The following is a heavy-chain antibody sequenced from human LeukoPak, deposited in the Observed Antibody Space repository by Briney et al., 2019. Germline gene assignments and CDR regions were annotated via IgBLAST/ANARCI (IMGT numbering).Heavy chain of an antibody. CDR1: GGSICSYY. CDR3: ARDVGGWLQFAL. D-gene: IGHD5-24*01. CDR2: ISYSGST. J-gene: IGHJ4*02. V-gene: IGHV4-59*01. Sequence: SETLSLTCSVYGGSICSYYWSWIRQPPGKGLGWIGYISYSGSTNYNPSLQSRVTMSLDRSKNQFSPKVSSVIAEDTGVYYCARDVGGWLQFALWGQGTLVAVP.